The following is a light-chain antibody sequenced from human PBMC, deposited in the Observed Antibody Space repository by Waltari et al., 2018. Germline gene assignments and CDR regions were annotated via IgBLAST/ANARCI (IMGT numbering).Light chain of an antibody. J-gene: IGKJ4*01. CDR1: QGINNY. CDR2: SVS. CDR3: QQFDAYPLT. Sequence: IKVTQSPSSLSTYVGDRGIITCRASQGINNYLAWFQQKPGKAPKLLIYSVSTFQSGVPSRFSGSGSGTDFTLTISSLQPEDFATYYCQQFDAYPLTFGGGTKVEIK. V-gene: IGKV1-9*01.